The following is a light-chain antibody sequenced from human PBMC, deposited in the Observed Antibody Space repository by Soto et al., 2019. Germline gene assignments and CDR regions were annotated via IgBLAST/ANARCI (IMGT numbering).Light chain of an antibody. CDR1: QSGSSN. Sequence: EIVMTQSPATLSVSPGERATLSCKASQSGSSNLAWYQQKPGQAPRLLIYGASTRATGIPARFSGSGSGTEFTLTISSLQSEDVAVYYSQNDHHWPPWTVGLGTKVEIK. J-gene: IGKJ1*01. CDR2: GAS. CDR3: QNDHHWPPWT. V-gene: IGKV3-15*01.